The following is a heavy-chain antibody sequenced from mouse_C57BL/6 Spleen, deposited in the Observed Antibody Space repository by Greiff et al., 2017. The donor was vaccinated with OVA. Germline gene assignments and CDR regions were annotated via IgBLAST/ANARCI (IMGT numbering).Heavy chain of an antibody. J-gene: IGHJ3*01. CDR3: ARDKDYDGSWFAY. V-gene: IGHV3-6*01. CDR1: GYSITSGYY. Sequence: EVKLMESGPGLVKPSQSLSLTCSVTGYSITSGYYWNWIRQFPGNKLEWMGYISYDGSNNYNPSLKNRISITRDTSKNQFFLKLNSVTTEDTATYYGARDKDYDGSWFAYWGQGTLVTVSA. D-gene: IGHD2-4*01. CDR2: ISYDGSN.